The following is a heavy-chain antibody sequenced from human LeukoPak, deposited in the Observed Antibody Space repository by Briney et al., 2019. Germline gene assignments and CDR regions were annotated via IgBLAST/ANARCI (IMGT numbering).Heavy chain of an antibody. D-gene: IGHD3-16*01. V-gene: IGHV1-69*04. Sequence: SVKVSCKASGGTFSSYAISWVRQAPGQGLEWMGRIIPILGILNYAQKFQGRVTITADKSTRTAYMELSSLRSEDTAVYYCARGLNDPRDYYYYAMDVWGQGTTVTVSS. CDR3: ARGLNDPRDYYYYAMDV. CDR1: GGTFSSYA. CDR2: IIPILGIL. J-gene: IGHJ6*01.